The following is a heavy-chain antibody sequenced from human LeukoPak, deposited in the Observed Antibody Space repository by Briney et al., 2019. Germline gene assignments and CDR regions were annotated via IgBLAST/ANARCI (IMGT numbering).Heavy chain of an antibody. J-gene: IGHJ4*02. CDR2: ISYDGSNK. CDR3: ARDSRGIVGATIYY. CDR1: GFTFSSYA. V-gene: IGHV3-30*04. D-gene: IGHD1-26*01. Sequence: GGSLRLSCAASGFTFSSYAMHWVRQAPGKGLGWVAVISYDGSNKYYADSVKGRFTISRDNSKNTLYLQMNSLRAEDTAVYYCARDSRGIVGATIYYWGQGTLVTVSS.